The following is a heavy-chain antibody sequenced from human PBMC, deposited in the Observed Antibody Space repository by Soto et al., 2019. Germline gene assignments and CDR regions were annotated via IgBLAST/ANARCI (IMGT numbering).Heavy chain of an antibody. D-gene: IGHD6-19*01. V-gene: IGHV1-18*01. CDR3: ARRVYTSGWYLDS. Sequence: ASVKVSCKASGYTFSNYGISWVRQAPGQGLEWTGWISAYNGNTNYAQKLQGRVTMTTDTSTRTAYMELRSLRSDDTAVYYCARRVYTSGWYLDSWGQGTLVTVSS. J-gene: IGHJ4*02. CDR1: GYTFSNYG. CDR2: ISAYNGNT.